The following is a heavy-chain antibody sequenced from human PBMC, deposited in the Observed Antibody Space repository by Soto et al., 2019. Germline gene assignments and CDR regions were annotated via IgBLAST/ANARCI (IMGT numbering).Heavy chain of an antibody. D-gene: IGHD2-8*02. V-gene: IGHV4-4*07. CDR2: FSLSGTT. Sequence: SETLSLTCTVSGASITGTSYYSWSRHPAGRGMEWIGRFSLSGTTNYNPSLRSRVTMSADVSKNQFSLRLTSVTAADTALYYCERGMTPPGAPAWYYFDSWGQGTLVTVSS. CDR1: GASITGTSY. CDR3: ERGMTPPGAPAWYYFDS. J-gene: IGHJ4*02.